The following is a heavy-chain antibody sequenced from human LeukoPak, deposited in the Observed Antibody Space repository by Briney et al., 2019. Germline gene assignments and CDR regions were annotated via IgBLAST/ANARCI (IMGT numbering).Heavy chain of an antibody. CDR1: VGALSRHF. V-gene: IGHV4-59*11. CDR2: IYYSRTT. D-gene: IGHD6-19*01. J-gene: IGHJ4*02. CDR3: TKATQWRSFDY. Sequence: SHTLSLTRALSVGALSRHFWSWTPEPPGKGLEWNGNIYYSRTTNYNPSLKSGVTISVDTSKNQLAPQLTAVIAADTAVHYCTKATQWRSFDYWGRGTLVTVSS.